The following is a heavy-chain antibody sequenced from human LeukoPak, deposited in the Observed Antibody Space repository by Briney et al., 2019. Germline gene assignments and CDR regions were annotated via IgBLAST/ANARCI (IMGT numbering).Heavy chain of an antibody. Sequence: GGSLRLSCAASGFTFSSYAMHWVRQAPGKGLEWVAAISYDGITKYYADSVKGRFSISRDNSKNTLYLQMNSLRAEDTAVYYCARDRGPYDLLTGDGMDVWGQGTTVTVSS. CDR2: ISYDGITK. CDR3: ARDRGPYDLLTGDGMDV. D-gene: IGHD3-9*01. CDR1: GFTFSSYA. V-gene: IGHV3-30*04. J-gene: IGHJ6*02.